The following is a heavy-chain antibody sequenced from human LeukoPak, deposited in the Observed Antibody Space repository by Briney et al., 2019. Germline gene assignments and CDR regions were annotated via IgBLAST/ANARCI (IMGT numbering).Heavy chain of an antibody. CDR3: TTDLSYYDILTGSEY. CDR1: GFTFSSYA. J-gene: IGHJ4*02. V-gene: IGHV3-15*01. CDR2: IKSKTDGGTT. D-gene: IGHD3-9*01. Sequence: GGSLRLSCAASGFTFSSYAMSWVRQAPGKGLEWVGLIKSKTDGGTTDYAAPVKGRFTISRDDSKNTLYLQMNSLKTEDTAVYYCTTDLSYYDILTGSEYWGQGTLVTVSS.